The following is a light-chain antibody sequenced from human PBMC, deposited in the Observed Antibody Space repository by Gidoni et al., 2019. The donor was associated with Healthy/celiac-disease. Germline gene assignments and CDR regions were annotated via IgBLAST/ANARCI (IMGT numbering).Light chain of an antibody. CDR1: SSNIGSNT. CDR3: AAWDDSLNGVV. Sequence: QSVLTPPPSASGTPGQRVTLSCSGSSSNIGSNTVNWYQQPPGTAPKLLIYSNNQRPSGVPDRCSGSKSGTSASLAISGLQSEDEADYYCAAWDDSLNGVVFGGGTKLTVL. V-gene: IGLV1-44*01. CDR2: SNN. J-gene: IGLJ2*01.